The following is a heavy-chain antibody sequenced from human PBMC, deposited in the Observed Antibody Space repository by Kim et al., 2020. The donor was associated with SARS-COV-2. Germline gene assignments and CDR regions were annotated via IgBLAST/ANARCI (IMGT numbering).Heavy chain of an antibody. CDR2: ISGSGGTT. J-gene: IGHJ6*01. D-gene: IGHD3-10*01. Sequence: GGSLILSCAASGFTFSNYAMTWVRQVPGKGLEWVSSISGSGGTTHYADSVKGRFTVSRDNSKNTLYLQMNSLRGEDTAVYFCANWLKGNYYGPEVHYYGRDVGGRGTTVRVPS. V-gene: IGHV3-23*01. CDR3: ANWLKGNYYGPEVHYYGRDV. CDR1: GFTFSNYA.